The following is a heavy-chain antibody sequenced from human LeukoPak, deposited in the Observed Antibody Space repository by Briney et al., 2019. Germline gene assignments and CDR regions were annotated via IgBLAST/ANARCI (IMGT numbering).Heavy chain of an antibody. V-gene: IGHV1-18*01. CDR2: ISAYNGNT. J-gene: IGHJ4*02. Sequence: WASVKVSCKASGYTFTSYGISWVRQAPGQGLEWMGWISAYNGNTNYAQKLQGRVTMTTDTSTSTAYMELRSLRSDDTAVYYCARSQTTGFGESIHYWGQGTPVTVSS. CDR1: GYTFTSYG. CDR3: ARSQTTGFGESIHY. D-gene: IGHD3-10*01.